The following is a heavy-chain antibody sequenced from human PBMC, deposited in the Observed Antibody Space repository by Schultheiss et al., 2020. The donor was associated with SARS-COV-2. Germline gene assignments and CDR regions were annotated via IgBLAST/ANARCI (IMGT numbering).Heavy chain of an antibody. D-gene: IGHD6-6*01. CDR1: GYTFTGYY. Sequence: SVKVSCKASGYTFTGYYMHWVRQAPGQGLEWMGRIIPILGIANYAQKFQGRVTITADKSTSTAYMELSSLRAEDTAVYYCARDMQLGSLGSYYYYYGMDVWGQGTTVTVSS. CDR3: ARDMQLGSLGSYYYYYGMDV. J-gene: IGHJ6*02. CDR2: IIPILGIA. V-gene: IGHV1-69*04.